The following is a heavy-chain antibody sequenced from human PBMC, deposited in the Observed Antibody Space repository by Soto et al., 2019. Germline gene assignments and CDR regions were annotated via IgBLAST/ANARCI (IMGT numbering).Heavy chain of an antibody. D-gene: IGHD4-17*01. V-gene: IGHV3-21*01. CDR2: ISSSGSDI. CDR1: GFTFSRYS. CDR3: ARDFYGDYGFDY. J-gene: IGHJ4*02. Sequence: EVQLVESGGGLVKPGGCLRLSCAASGFTFSRYSMNWVRQAPGKGLEWVSFISSSGSDIYYADSVKGRFTISRDNAKNSLYVQLNSLRAEDTAVYYCARDFYGDYGFDYWGQGTLVTVYS.